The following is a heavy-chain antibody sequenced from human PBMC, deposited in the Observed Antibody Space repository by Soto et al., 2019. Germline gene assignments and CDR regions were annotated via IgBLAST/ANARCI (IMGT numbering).Heavy chain of an antibody. CDR1: GGSISSSSYY. J-gene: IGHJ6*02. CDR2: IYYSGST. CDR3: ARGSGGILWFGDYGMDV. Sequence: SETLSLTCTVSGGSISSSSYYWGWIRQPPGKGLEWIGSIYYSGSTYYNTSLKSRVTISVDTSKNQFSLKLSSVTAADTAVYYCARGSGGILWFGDYGMDVWGQGTTVTVSS. V-gene: IGHV4-39*01. D-gene: IGHD3-10*01.